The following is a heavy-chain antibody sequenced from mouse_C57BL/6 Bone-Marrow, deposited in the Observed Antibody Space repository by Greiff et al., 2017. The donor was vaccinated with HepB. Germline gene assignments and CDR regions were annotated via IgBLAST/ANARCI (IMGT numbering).Heavy chain of an antibody. J-gene: IGHJ3*01. Sequence: EVQLQESGPGLVKPSQSLSLTCSVTGYSITSGYYWNWIRQFPGNKLEWMGYISYDGSNNYNPSLKNRTSITRDTSTNQFFLKLNSVTTEDTATYYCARRKDSSGSFAYWGQGTLVTVSA. CDR2: ISYDGSN. CDR1: GYSITSGYY. V-gene: IGHV3-6*01. CDR3: ARRKDSSGSFAY. D-gene: IGHD3-2*02.